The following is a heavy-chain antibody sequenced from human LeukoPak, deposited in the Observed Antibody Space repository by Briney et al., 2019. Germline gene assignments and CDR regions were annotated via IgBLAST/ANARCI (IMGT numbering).Heavy chain of an antibody. CDR3: ATLALSSGWYYFDY. CDR2: IYYSGST. V-gene: IGHV4-59*08. J-gene: IGHJ4*02. Sequence: SETLSLTCTVSGGSISSYYWSWIRRPPGKGLEWIGYIYYSGSTNYNSSLKSRVTISVDTSKNQFSLKLNSVTAADTAVYYCATLALSSGWYYFDYWGQGTLVTVSS. CDR1: GGSISSYY. D-gene: IGHD6-19*01.